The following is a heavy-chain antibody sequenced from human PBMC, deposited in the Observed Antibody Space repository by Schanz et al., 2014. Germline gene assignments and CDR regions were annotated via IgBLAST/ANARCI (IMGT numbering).Heavy chain of an antibody. V-gene: IGHV3-23*04. Sequence: VQLVESGGGLVKPGGSLRLSCAASGFTFSSYAMSWVRQAPGKGLEWVSTIRASGGSTYYADSVKGRFTISRDNSKNILYLQMNSLRAEDTAVYYCAKARRKSNCSGGRCFHCSYYGMDVWGQGTTVTVSS. D-gene: IGHD2-15*01. CDR2: IRASGGST. CDR3: AKARRKSNCSGGRCFHCSYYGMDV. CDR1: GFTFSSYA. J-gene: IGHJ6*02.